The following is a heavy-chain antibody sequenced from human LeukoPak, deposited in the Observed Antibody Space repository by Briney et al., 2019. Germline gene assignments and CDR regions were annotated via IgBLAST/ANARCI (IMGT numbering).Heavy chain of an antibody. CDR2: IYTSGST. CDR1: GGSISSYY. CDR3: ARVLKQWLPEARGMDV. J-gene: IGHJ6*02. D-gene: IGHD6-19*01. Sequence: PSETLSLTCTVSGGSISSYYWSWIRQPAGKGLEWTGRIYTSGSTNYNPSLKSRVTMSVDTSKNQFSLKLSSVTAANTAVYYCARVLKQWLPEARGMDVWGQGTTVTVSS. V-gene: IGHV4-4*07.